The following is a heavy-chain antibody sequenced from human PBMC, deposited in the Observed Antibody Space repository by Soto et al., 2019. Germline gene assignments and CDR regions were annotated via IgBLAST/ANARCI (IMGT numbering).Heavy chain of an antibody. V-gene: IGHV3-48*02. J-gene: IGHJ6*02. Sequence: EVQLVESGGGLVQPGGSLRLSCAASGFTFSSYSMNWVRQAPGKGLEWVSYISSSSSTIYYADSVKGRFTISRDNAKNSRYLQMNSLRDEDTSVYYCARDHVVVVAATPYYYYGMAVWGQGTTVTVSS. CDR3: ARDHVVVVAATPYYYYGMAV. D-gene: IGHD2-15*01. CDR2: ISSSSSTI. CDR1: GFTFSSYS.